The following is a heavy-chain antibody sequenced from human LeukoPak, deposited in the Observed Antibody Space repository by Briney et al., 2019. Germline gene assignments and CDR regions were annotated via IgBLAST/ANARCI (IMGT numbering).Heavy chain of an antibody. CDR3: ARGDYGDLYFDY. Sequence: PSETLSLTCTVAGGSSSSGGYSWSWLRQPPGKGLEWIGYIYHSGSTYYNPALKSRVTISVDRSKNQFSLKLSSVTAADTAVYYCARGDYGDLYFDYWGQGTLVTVSS. V-gene: IGHV4-30-2*01. J-gene: IGHJ4*02. CDR1: GGSSSSGGYS. D-gene: IGHD4-17*01. CDR2: IYHSGST.